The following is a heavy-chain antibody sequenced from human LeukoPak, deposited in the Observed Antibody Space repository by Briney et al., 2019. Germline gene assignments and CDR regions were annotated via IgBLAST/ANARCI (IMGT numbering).Heavy chain of an antibody. V-gene: IGHV3-15*01. CDR3: TTSFTPGIDY. J-gene: IGHJ4*02. CDR2: IKSKTHGGTI. CDR1: GFTFSSTV. D-gene: IGHD3-16*01. Sequence: GGSLRLSCAASGFTFSSTVMTWVRQAPGKGLEWVGRIKSKTHGGTIDYAAPVRGRFTISRDDSQNTVYLQMNSLKTEDTAVYYCTTSFTPGIDYWGQGTLVTVSS.